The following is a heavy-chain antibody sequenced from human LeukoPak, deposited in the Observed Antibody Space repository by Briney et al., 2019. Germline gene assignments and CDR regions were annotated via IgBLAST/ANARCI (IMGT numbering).Heavy chain of an antibody. V-gene: IGHV4-34*01. J-gene: IGHJ4*02. Sequence: SETLSLTCAVYGGSFSGYYWSWIRQPPGKGLEWIGEINHSGSTNYNPSLKSRVTISVDTSKNQFSLKLSSVTAADTAVYYCARGYYDSSGYYITQYYFDYWGQGTLVTVSS. CDR1: GGSFSGYY. CDR3: ARGYYDSSGYYITQYYFDY. D-gene: IGHD3-22*01. CDR2: INHSGST.